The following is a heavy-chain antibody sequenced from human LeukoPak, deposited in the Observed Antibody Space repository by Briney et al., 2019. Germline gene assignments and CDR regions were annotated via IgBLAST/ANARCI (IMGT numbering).Heavy chain of an antibody. CDR1: GFTFSSYW. V-gene: IGHV3-74*01. J-gene: IGHJ3*02. D-gene: IGHD6-19*01. Sequence: PGGSLRLSCAASGFTFSSYWMNWVRQAPGKGLVWVSRIDSDGSSTTYADSVKGRFTISRDNSKNTLYLQMNSLRAEDTAVYYCARDPTIAVAGLDAFDIWGQGTMVTVSS. CDR2: IDSDGSST. CDR3: ARDPTIAVAGLDAFDI.